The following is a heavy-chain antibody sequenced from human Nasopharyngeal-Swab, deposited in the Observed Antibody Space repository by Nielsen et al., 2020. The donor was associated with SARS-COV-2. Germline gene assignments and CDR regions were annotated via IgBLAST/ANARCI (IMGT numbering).Heavy chain of an antibody. D-gene: IGHD4-17*01. J-gene: IGHJ6*03. Sequence: QTLSLTFAISVDSVSSSSAAWNWIRQSPSRGLEWLGRTYYRSKWYNDYAVSVKSRITINPDTSKNQFSLHLNSVTPEDTAVYYCARARGAYGDYYYYYYTDVWGKGTTVTVSS. V-gene: IGHV6-1*01. CDR2: TYYRSKWYN. CDR1: VDSVSSSSAA. CDR3: ARARGAYGDYYYYYYTDV.